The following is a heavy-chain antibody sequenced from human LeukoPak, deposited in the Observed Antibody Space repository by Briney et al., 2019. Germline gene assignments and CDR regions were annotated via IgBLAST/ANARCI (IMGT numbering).Heavy chain of an antibody. V-gene: IGHV3-30*18. CDR1: GFTFSSYG. J-gene: IGHJ4*02. Sequence: GGSPRLSCAASGFTFSSYGMHWVRQAPGKGLEWVAVISYDGSNKYYADSVKGRFTISRDNSKNTLYLQMNSLRAEDTAVYYCAKDGYDYWGQGTLVTVSS. CDR2: ISYDGSNK. D-gene: IGHD3-22*01. CDR3: AKDGYDY.